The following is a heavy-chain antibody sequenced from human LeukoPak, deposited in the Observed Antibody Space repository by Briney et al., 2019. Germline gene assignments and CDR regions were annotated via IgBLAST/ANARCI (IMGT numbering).Heavy chain of an antibody. J-gene: IGHJ6*02. CDR1: GGSFSGYY. Sequence: PSETLSLTCAVYGGSFSGYYWSWIRQPPGKGLEWIGEINHSGSTNYNPSLKSRVTISVDTSKNQFSLKLSSVTAADTAVYYCARGRGGPYGTDVWGQGTTVTVSS. CDR3: ARGRGGPYGTDV. D-gene: IGHD2-15*01. V-gene: IGHV4-34*01. CDR2: INHSGST.